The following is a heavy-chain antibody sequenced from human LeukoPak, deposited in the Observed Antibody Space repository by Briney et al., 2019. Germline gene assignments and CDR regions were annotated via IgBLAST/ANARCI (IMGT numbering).Heavy chain of an antibody. CDR3: AELGITMIGGV. CDR1: GFTFDDYA. CDR2: ISWNSGTI. Sequence: GGSLRLSCAASGFTFDDYAMHWVRQAPGKGLEWVSGISWNSGTIGYADSVKGRFTISRDNAKNSLYLQMNSLRDDDMALYYCAELGITMIGGVWGKGTTVTISS. J-gene: IGHJ6*04. D-gene: IGHD3-10*02. V-gene: IGHV3-9*03.